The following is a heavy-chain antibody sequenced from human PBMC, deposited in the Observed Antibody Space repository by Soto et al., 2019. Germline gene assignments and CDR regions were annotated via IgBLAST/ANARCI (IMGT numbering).Heavy chain of an antibody. CDR1: GDSVSSGRYY. D-gene: IGHD4-17*01. CDR3: ARDLMTFLGYGDSYDAYEI. Sequence: QVQLQESGPGLVRPSETLSLTCTVSGDSVSSGRYYWSWIRQPPGKGLEWIGHIYASGSANYNASLKSRVTIAMDTSKNQFSLRLSSVTAADTAVYYCARDLMTFLGYGDSYDAYEIWGQRAMVTVSS. J-gene: IGHJ3*02. CDR2: IYASGSA. V-gene: IGHV4-61*01.